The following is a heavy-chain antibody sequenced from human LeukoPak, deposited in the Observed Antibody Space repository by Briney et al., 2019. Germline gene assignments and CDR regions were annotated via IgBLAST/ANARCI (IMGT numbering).Heavy chain of an antibody. CDR3: ARTFGYYYYYMDV. CDR1: GGSISSYY. V-gene: IGHV4-34*01. J-gene: IGHJ6*03. CDR2: INHSGST. Sequence: PSETLSLTCTVSGGSISSYYWSWIRQPPGKGLEWIGEINHSGSTNYNPSLKSRVTISVDTSKNQFSLKLSSVTAADTAVYYCARTFGYYYYYMDVWGKGTTVTVSS. D-gene: IGHD3-16*01.